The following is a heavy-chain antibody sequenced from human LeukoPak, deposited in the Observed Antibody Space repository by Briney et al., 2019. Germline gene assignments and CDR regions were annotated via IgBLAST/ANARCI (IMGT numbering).Heavy chain of an antibody. CDR1: GGSISSGDYY. D-gene: IGHD3-22*01. CDR2: IYYSGTT. J-gene: IGHJ4*02. CDR3: ARKRYDDPYFFDY. V-gene: IGHV4-30-4*01. Sequence: SETLSLTCTVSGGSISSGDYYWRWIRQPPGKGLEWNGYIYYSGTTYYHPSLKSRVTISVDTSKNQFSLKLNSVTAADTAVYYCARKRYDDPYFFDYWGQGTLVTVSS.